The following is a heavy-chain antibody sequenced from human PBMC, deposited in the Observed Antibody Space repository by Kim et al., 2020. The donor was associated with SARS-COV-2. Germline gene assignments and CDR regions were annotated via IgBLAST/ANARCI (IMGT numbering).Heavy chain of an antibody. CDR3: VRHPGTPVDGFDS. CDR1: GFTFSNYW. V-gene: IGHV3-74*03. D-gene: IGHD2-2*01. Sequence: GGSLRLSCVVSGFTFSNYWMHWVRQVPGQGLVWVARISPDGATTAYVDSVKGRFTISRDNARNRLYLYMNSLRVEDTAVYYCVRHPGTPVDGFDSWGQGTLVTVSS. J-gene: IGHJ4*02. CDR2: ISPDGATT.